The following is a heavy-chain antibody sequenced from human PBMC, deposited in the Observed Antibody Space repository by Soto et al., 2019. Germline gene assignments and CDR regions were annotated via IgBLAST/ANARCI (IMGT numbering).Heavy chain of an antibody. CDR3: ARDQGGYCSGGSCYSDYDAFDI. V-gene: IGHV4-4*02. Sequence: PSEPLSLTCAVSSGSISSSNWRSWVRPPPGKGLEWIGEIYHSGSTNYNPSLKSRVTISVDKSKNQFSLKLSSVTAADTAVYYCARDQGGYCSGGSCYSDYDAFDIWGQGTMVTVSS. CDR2: IYHSGST. D-gene: IGHD2-15*01. CDR1: SGSISSSNW. J-gene: IGHJ3*02.